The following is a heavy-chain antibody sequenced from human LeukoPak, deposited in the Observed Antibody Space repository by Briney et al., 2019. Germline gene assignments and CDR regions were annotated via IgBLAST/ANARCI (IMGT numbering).Heavy chain of an antibody. CDR1: GFTFSSYA. CDR2: ISGSGGST. CDR3: ASQRSVGATYAFDI. D-gene: IGHD1-26*01. V-gene: IGHV3-23*01. Sequence: GGSLRLSCAASGFTFSSYAMSWVRQAPGKGLEWVSAISGSGGSTYYADSVKGRFTISRVNSKNTLYLQMNSLRVEDTAVYYCASQRSVGATYAFDIWGQGTLVTVSS. J-gene: IGHJ3*02.